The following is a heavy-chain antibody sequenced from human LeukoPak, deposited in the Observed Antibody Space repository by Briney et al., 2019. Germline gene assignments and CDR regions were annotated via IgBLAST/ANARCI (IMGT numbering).Heavy chain of an antibody. J-gene: IGHJ5*02. D-gene: IGHD5/OR15-5a*01. V-gene: IGHV4-39*01. Sequence: ALETLSLTCTVSGGSISSNTYYWGWIRRPPGKGLEWIGNIHYSGSTYYNPSLKSRVTISVDTSKNQFSLNLSSLTAADTAVYYCATSDTVSTYNWFDPWGQGTLVTVSS. CDR2: IHYSGST. CDR1: GGSISSNTYY. CDR3: ATSDTVSTYNWFDP.